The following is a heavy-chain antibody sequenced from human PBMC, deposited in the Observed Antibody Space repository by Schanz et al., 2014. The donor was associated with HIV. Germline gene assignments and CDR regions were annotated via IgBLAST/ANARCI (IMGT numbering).Heavy chain of an antibody. CDR3: AKGIMGATEYYYGMDV. D-gene: IGHD1-26*01. CDR1: GFAFDDFA. V-gene: IGHV3-9*01. Sequence: EVQLVESGGGVVEPGRSLRLSCVASGFAFDDFAMHWVRQAPGKGLEWVSGMSWNRGRIGYADSVKGRFSISRDNAKNSLYLQMNSLGVEDTALYYCAKGIMGATEYYYGMDVWGQGTTVTVSS. CDR2: MSWNRGRI. J-gene: IGHJ6*02.